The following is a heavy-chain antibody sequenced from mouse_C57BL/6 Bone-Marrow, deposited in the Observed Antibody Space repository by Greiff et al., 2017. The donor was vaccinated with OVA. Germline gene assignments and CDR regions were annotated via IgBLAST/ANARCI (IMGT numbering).Heavy chain of an antibody. V-gene: IGHV5-6*01. CDR1: GFTFSSYG. Sequence: VQLKESGGDLVKPGGSLKLSCAASGFTFSSYGMSWVRQTPDKRLEWVATISSGGSYTYYPDSVKGRFTISRDNAKNTLYLQMSSLKSEDTAMYYCARREDYWGQGTSVTVSS. CDR2: ISSGGSYT. CDR3: ARREDY. J-gene: IGHJ4*01.